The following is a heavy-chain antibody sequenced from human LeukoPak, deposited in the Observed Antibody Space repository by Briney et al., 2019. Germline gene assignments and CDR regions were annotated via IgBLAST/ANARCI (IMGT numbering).Heavy chain of an antibody. CDR3: AREVRTRPPAPGMDV. CDR2: IWYDGSNK. J-gene: IGHJ6*02. V-gene: IGHV3-33*01. CDR1: GFTFSSSG. Sequence: PGGSLRLSCAASGFTFSSSGMHWVRQAPGKGLEWVAVIWYDGSNKYYADSVKGRFTISRDNSKNTLYLQMNSLRAEDTAVYYCAREVRTRPPAPGMDVWGQGTTVTVSS. D-gene: IGHD6-6*01.